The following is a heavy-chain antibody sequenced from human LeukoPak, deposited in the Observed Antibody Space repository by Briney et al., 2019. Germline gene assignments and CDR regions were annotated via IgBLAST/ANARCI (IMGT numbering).Heavy chain of an antibody. CDR1: GYTFTSNY. J-gene: IGHJ4*02. CDR3: ARDQEGSDY. CDR2: IYPRDGST. V-gene: IGHV1-46*01. Sequence: GASVKVSCKASGYTFTSNYIHWVRQAPGQGLEWMGMIYPRDGSTSYAQKFQGRVTVTRDTSTSTVHMELSGLRSEDTAVYYFARDQEGSDYWGQGTLVTVSS.